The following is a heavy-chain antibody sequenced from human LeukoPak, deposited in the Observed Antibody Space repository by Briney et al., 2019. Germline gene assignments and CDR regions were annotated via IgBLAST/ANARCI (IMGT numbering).Heavy chain of an antibody. CDR2: IYYSGST. Sequence: SETLSLTCTVSGGSISSSSYYWGWIRQPPGKGLEWIGCIYYSGSTYYNPSLKSRVTISVDTSKNQFSLKLSSVTAADTAVYYCARQVMDYDFWSGYYAHAFDIWGQGTMVTVSS. CDR1: GGSISSSSYY. D-gene: IGHD3-3*01. J-gene: IGHJ3*02. CDR3: ARQVMDYDFWSGYYAHAFDI. V-gene: IGHV4-39*01.